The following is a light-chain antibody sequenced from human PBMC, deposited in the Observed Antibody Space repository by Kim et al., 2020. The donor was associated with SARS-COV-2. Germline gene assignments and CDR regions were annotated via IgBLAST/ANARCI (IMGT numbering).Light chain of an antibody. V-gene: IGKV3-20*01. Sequence: EIVLTQSPGTLSLSPGESATLSCKASQSIYSNSVAWYQHKPGHTPRLLIYDASSRATAIADRFSGSGSGTDFTLTISRLGPEDFSVYYCQQYGSSPTFGQGTNV. CDR1: QSIYSNS. CDR2: DAS. J-gene: IGKJ1*01. CDR3: QQYGSSPT.